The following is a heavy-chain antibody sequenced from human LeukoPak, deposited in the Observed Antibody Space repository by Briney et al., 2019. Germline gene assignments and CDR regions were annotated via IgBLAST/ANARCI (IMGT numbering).Heavy chain of an antibody. CDR2: IYSSGNT. V-gene: IGHV4-61*02. D-gene: IGHD1-26*01. J-gene: IGHJ5*02. Sequence: SETLSLTCTVSGGSISSGSHYWSWIRQPAGKGLEWIGRIYSSGNTNYNPSLKSRVAISLDTSKNQFSLNLSSVTAADTAVYYCAGEVGGSWFDPWGLGTLVTVSS. CDR3: AGEVGGSWFDP. CDR1: GGSISSGSHY.